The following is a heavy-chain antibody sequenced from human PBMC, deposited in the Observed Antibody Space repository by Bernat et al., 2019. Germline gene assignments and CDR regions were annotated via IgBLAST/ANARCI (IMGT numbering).Heavy chain of an antibody. Sequence: QVQLVQSGSEVKKPGASVKVSCKASGYTFTGYYMHWVRQAPGQGLEWMGRINPNSGGTNYAQKFQGRVTMTRETSSSTAYMDLSSLISDDTAVYYCARDRGVNRVAADHFDYWGQGTLVTVSS. V-gene: IGHV1-2*06. CDR2: INPNSGGT. J-gene: IGHJ4*02. D-gene: IGHD5-12*01. CDR3: ARDRGVNRVAADHFDY. CDR1: GYTFTGYY.